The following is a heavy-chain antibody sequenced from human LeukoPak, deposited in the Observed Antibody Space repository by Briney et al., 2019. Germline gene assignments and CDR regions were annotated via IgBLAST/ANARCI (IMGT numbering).Heavy chain of an antibody. J-gene: IGHJ4*02. D-gene: IGHD3-22*01. CDR1: RFTFSTYG. Sequence: GRSLRLSCAASRFTFSTYGMHWVRQAPGKGLEWVAVISYDGSNKYYADSVKGRFTISRDNSKNTLYLQMNSLRAEDTAVYYCAKGRGYYDSSGYYGLSYWGQGTLVTVSS. CDR3: AKGRGYYDSSGYYGLSY. V-gene: IGHV3-30*18. CDR2: ISYDGSNK.